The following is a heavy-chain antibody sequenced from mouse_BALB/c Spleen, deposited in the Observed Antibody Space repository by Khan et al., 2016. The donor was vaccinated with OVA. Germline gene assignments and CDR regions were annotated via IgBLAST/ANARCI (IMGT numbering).Heavy chain of an antibody. Sequence: VELVESGPSLVAPSQSLSITCTVSGISLANYAVHWIRQPPGKGLEWLGVIWAGGTTNYNSALMSRLSISKDNSKSQVFLKMNSLQTDDRAFYYCARGTDYHAMDYWGQGTSVTVSS. J-gene: IGHJ4*01. CDR3: ARGTDYHAMDY. CDR2: IWAGGTT. CDR1: GISLANYA. D-gene: IGHD4-1*01. V-gene: IGHV2-9*02.